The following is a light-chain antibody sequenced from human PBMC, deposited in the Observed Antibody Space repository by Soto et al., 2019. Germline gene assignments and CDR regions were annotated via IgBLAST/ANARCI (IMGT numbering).Light chain of an antibody. CDR3: HHRINGDPT. CDR2: DAS. Sequence: RASLSCRASQSVNNYLAWYQQRPGQAPRLLIYDASYRATGIPARFSGSGSGIDYTQTVYNLGLEAWPVYYSHHRINGDPTSGQGTRLEIK. CDR1: QSVNNY. V-gene: IGKV3-11*01. J-gene: IGKJ5*01.